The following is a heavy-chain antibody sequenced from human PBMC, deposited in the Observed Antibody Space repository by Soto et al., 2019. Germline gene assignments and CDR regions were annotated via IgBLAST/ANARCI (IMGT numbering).Heavy chain of an antibody. CDR3: AKKADTSGYHPFDY. D-gene: IGHD3-22*01. Sequence: SETLSLTCTVSGGSISSYYWSWIRQPPGKGLEWIGYIYYSGSTNYNPSLKSRVTISLDTSKNQFSLQMSSLRAEDTAVYYCAKKADTSGYHPFDYWGQGTLVTVSS. CDR1: GGSISSYY. J-gene: IGHJ4*02. V-gene: IGHV4-59*12. CDR2: IYYSGST.